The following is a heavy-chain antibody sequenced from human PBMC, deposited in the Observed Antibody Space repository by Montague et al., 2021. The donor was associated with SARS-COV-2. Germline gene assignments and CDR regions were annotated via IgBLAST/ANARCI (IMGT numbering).Heavy chain of an antibody. CDR3: SRGRFVFCGGDCYSDS. V-gene: IGHV3-30*09. Sequence: SLRLSCAASGFTFSNYAMHWVRQAPGKGLEWVAVISFAGNDRYYGDSVRGRFAISRDNSQNTLYLQMNSLRTEDTAVYYCSRGRFVFCGGDCYSDSWGRGTLVTVSS. CDR1: GFTFSNYA. J-gene: IGHJ5*01. D-gene: IGHD2-21*02. CDR2: ISFAGNDR.